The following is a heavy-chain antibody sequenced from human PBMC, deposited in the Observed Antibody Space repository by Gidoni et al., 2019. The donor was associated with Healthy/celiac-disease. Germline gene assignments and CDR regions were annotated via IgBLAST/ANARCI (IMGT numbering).Heavy chain of an antibody. CDR1: GYTLSSHA. V-gene: IGHV3-23*01. CDR3: AKTAYDSSGYYRGDWDY. CDR2: ISGSGGST. J-gene: IGHJ4*02. D-gene: IGHD3-22*01. Sequence: EVQLLESGGGLVQPGGSVRLSWAASGYTLSSHAMSWVRQAPGKGLEWVSAISGSGGSTYYADSVKGRFTISGDNSKNTLYLQMNSLRAEDTAVYYCAKTAYDSSGYYRGDWDYWGQGTLVTVSS.